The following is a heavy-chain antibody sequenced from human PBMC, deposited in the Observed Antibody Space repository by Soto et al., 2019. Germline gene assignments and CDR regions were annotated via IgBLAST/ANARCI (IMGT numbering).Heavy chain of an antibody. Sequence: PGGSLRLSCAASGFTFSSYAMSWVRQAPGKGLEWVSAISGSGGSTYYADSVKGRFTISRDNSKNTLYLQMDSLRAEDTAVYYCAKMYSSSSVAPFDYWGQGTLVTVSS. J-gene: IGHJ4*02. CDR2: ISGSGGST. V-gene: IGHV3-23*01. CDR1: GFTFSSYA. D-gene: IGHD6-6*01. CDR3: AKMYSSSSVAPFDY.